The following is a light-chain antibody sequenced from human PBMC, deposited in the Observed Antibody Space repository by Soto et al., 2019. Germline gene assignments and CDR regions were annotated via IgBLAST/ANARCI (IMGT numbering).Light chain of an antibody. CDR1: TSIVGSYNR. J-gene: IGLJ2*01. V-gene: IGLV2-23*01. CDR3: GYWVGSARLG. Sequence: QSALPQPASGSGSPGQTITFPCTGTTSIVGSYNRVSWDQVHPGKAPKLRIYEGNKWRSGVSNRFSGSTSDNMASLTMSGIQFEDESDYYGGYWVGSARLGFAGGTKLAAL. CDR2: EGN.